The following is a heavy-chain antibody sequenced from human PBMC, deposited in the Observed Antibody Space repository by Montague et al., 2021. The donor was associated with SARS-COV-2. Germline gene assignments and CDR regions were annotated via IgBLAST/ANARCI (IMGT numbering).Heavy chain of an antibody. CDR3: ARLGEGVVPAPILGVGPYYSYFYVDV. D-gene: IGHD2-2*02. Sequence: SETLSLTCAVYGGSFSGYYWNWIRQPPGKGLEWIGEINHSGSANYNPSLKRRVTISVDTSKNQFSLKLNSVTAADTAVYYCARLGEGVVPAPILGVGPYYSYFYVDVWGKVATVTVSS. J-gene: IGHJ6*03. V-gene: IGHV4-34*01. CDR1: GGSFSGYY. CDR2: INHSGSA.